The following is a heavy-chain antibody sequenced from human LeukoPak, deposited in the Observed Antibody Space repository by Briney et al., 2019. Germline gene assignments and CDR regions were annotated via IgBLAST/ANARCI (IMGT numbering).Heavy chain of an antibody. CDR2: IIPIFGTA. CDR3: ARAAPTIGYCSGGSCQLRDYFDY. Sequence: SVKVSCKASGGTFSSYAISWVRRAPGQGLEWMGGIIPIFGTANYAQKFQGRVTITADESTSTAYMELSSLRSEDTAVYYCARAAPTIGYCSGGSCQLRDYFDYWGQGTLVTVSS. V-gene: IGHV1-69*13. J-gene: IGHJ4*02. D-gene: IGHD2-15*01. CDR1: GGTFSSYA.